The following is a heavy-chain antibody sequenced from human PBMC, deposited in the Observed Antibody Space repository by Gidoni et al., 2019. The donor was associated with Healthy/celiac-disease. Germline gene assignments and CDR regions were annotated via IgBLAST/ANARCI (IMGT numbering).Heavy chain of an antibody. J-gene: IGHJ6*03. CDR2: IYSGGST. Sequence: EVQLVESGGGLIQPGGSLRLSCAASGFTVSSKSMRWVRQAPGKGLEWVSVIYSGGSTYYADSVKGRFTISRDNSKNTLYLQMNSLRAEDTAVYYCARGRGYSYGYGGYYYYYMDVWGKGTTVTVSS. D-gene: IGHD5-18*01. V-gene: IGHV3-53*01. CDR1: GFTVSSKS. CDR3: ARGRGYSYGYGGYYYYYMDV.